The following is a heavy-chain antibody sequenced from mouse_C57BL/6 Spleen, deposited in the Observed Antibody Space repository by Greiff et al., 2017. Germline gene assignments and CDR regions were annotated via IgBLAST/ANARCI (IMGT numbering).Heavy chain of an antibody. CDR2: IDPEDGET. V-gene: IGHV14-2*01. D-gene: IGHD3-3*01. J-gene: IGHJ1*03. CDR3: AGGTPWYFDV. Sequence: VQLQQSGAELVKPGASVKLSCTASGFNIKDYYTHWVKQRTEQGLEWIGRIDPEDGETKYAPNFQGKATITADTSSKTAYLQLSIRTSEDTAVYYCAGGTPWYFDVWGTGTTVTVSS. CDR1: GFNIKDYY.